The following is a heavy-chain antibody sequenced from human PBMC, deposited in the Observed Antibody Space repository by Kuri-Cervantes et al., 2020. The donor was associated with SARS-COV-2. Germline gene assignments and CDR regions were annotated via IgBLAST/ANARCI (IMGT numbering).Heavy chain of an antibody. CDR3: ARDGYDFWSGSFFDI. CDR1: GCTFSSYA. J-gene: IGHJ3*02. V-gene: IGHV1-18*01. Sequence: ASVTVSCQASGCTFSSYAISWVRQAPGQGLEWMGWISAYNGNTNYAQKLQGRVTMTTDRSTSKAYMELRSLRSDDTAVYYCARDGYDFWSGSFFDIWGQGTMVTVSS. CDR2: ISAYNGNT. D-gene: IGHD3-3*01.